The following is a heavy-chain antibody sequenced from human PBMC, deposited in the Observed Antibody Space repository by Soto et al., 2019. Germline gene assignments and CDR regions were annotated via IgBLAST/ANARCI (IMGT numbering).Heavy chain of an antibody. CDR1: GGSISSSSYY. CDR2: IYYSGST. CDR3: ARDQNGSPHFDY. J-gene: IGHJ4*02. D-gene: IGHD1-26*01. V-gene: IGHV4-39*07. Sequence: SETLSLTCTVSGGSISSSSYYWGWIRQPPGKGLEWIGSIYYSGSTYYNPSLKSRVTISVDPSKNLFSLKLSSVTAADTAVYYCARDQNGSPHFDYWGQGTLVTVSS.